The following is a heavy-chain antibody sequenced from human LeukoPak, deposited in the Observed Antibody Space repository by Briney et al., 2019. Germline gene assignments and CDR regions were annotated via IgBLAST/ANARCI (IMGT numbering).Heavy chain of an antibody. CDR2: MYYSGST. V-gene: IGHV4-30-4*01. CDR1: GGSTSSGDYY. J-gene: IGHJ5*02. CDR3: ARPYYYDSRIDP. D-gene: IGHD3-22*01. Sequence: SQTLSLTCTVSGGSTSSGDYYWSWIRQPPGKGLEWIGYMYYSGSTYYNPSLKSRVTISIDTSKNQFSLKLSSVTAADTAVYYCARPYYYDSRIDPWGQETLVTVSS.